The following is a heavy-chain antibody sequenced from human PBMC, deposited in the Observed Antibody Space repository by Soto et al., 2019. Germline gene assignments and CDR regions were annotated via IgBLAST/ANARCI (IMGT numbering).Heavy chain of an antibody. CDR3: AREGIRPPHQSDY. CDR2: IKQDGSEK. CDR1: GFTFSSYW. J-gene: IGHJ4*02. D-gene: IGHD3-10*01. V-gene: IGHV3-7*01. Sequence: GGSLRLSCAASGFTFSSYWMSWVRQAPGKGLEWVANIKQDGSEKYYVDSVKGRFTISRDNAKNSLYLQMNSLRAEDTAVYYCAREGIRPPHQSDYWGQGTLVNVSS.